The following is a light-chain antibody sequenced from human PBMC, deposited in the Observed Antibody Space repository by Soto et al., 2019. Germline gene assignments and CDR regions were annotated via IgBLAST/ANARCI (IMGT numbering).Light chain of an antibody. CDR2: GAS. CDR1: QSVSSSC. V-gene: IGKV3-20*01. Sequence: EIVLTQSPGTLSLSPGERATLSCRASQSVSSSCLASYQQIPGQAPRLLIYGASSRATCVPDRFSGRGSGADFTLTISRLEPEDFAVYYCQQYGSSPSTFGQGNKLE. CDR3: QQYGSSPST. J-gene: IGKJ1*01.